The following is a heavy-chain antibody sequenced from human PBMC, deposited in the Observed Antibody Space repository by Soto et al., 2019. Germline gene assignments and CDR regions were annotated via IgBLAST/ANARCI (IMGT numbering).Heavy chain of an antibody. D-gene: IGHD3-16*01. CDR1: GFTFSNAW. CDR3: AREGGYNWFDP. V-gene: IGHV3-74*01. CDR2: INSDGHST. Sequence: EVQLVESGGGLVKPGGSLRLSCAASGFTFSNAWMSWVRQAPGKGLVWVSRINSDGHSTSYADSVKGRFTISRDNAKNTLSLQMNSLTAEDTALYYCAREGGYNWFDPWGQGTLVTVSS. J-gene: IGHJ5*02.